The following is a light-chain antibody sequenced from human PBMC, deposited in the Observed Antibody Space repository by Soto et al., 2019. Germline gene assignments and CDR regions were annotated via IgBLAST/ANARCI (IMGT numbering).Light chain of an antibody. CDR1: SSDVGSYNL. CDR3: CSYAGGG. J-gene: IGLJ2*01. V-gene: IGLV2-23*01. Sequence: QSALTQPASVSGSPGQSITISCTGTSSDVGSYNLVSWYQQHPGKAPKLMIYEGSKRPSGVSNRFSGSKSGNTASLTISGLQAEDEADYYCCSYAGGGFGGGTKVTVL. CDR2: EGS.